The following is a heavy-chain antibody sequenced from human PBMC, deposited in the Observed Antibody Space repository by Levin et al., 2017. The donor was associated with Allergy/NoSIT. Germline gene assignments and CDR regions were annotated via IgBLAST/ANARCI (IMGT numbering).Heavy chain of an antibody. CDR1: GFTFSSYW. Sequence: GGSLRLSCAASGFTFSSYWMHWVRQAPGKGLVWVSRINGDGSSTNYADSVKGRFTISRDNAKNTLYLQMNSLRSDDTALYYCARALIVGATAGGDYWGQGTLVTVSS. J-gene: IGHJ4*02. V-gene: IGHV3-74*01. CDR3: ARALIVGATAGGDY. CDR2: INGDGSST. D-gene: IGHD1-26*01.